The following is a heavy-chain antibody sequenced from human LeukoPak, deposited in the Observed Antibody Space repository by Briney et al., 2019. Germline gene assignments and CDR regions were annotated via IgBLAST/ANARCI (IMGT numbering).Heavy chain of an antibody. CDR1: GYTLTELS. CDR3: ATYPEPVYGGNSYENFDY. V-gene: IGHV1-24*01. D-gene: IGHD4-23*01. CDR2: FDSEDGET. Sequence: ASVKVSCKVSGYTLTELSMHWVRQAPGKGLEWMGGFDSEDGETIYAQKFQGRVTMTEDTSTDTAYMELSSLRSEDTAVYYCATYPEPVYGGNSYENFDYWGQGTLVTVSS. J-gene: IGHJ4*02.